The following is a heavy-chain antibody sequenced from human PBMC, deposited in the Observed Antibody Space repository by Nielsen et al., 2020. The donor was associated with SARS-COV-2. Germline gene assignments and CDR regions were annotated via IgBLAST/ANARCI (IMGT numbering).Heavy chain of an antibody. D-gene: IGHD2-21*02. V-gene: IGHV3-53*01. CDR1: GFSVSRYF. J-gene: IGHJ4*02. CDR3: AGGDSQDY. CDR2: IFSGGRI. Sequence: GESLKISCAASGFSVSRYFMSWVRQAPGKGLEWVSVIFSGGRIEYADSVKGRFTISRDHSKNTLYLQMNSLKIDDTAVYYCAGGDSQDYWGQGALVTVSS.